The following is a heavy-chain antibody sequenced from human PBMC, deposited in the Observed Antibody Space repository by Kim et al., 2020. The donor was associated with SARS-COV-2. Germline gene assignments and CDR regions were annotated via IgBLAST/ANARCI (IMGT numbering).Heavy chain of an antibody. Sequence: TYYAKSVKGRFTISRDNSKNTLYLQMGSVRAEDTAMYYCARYSSGWYYFDYWGQGALVTVSS. CDR2: T. J-gene: IGHJ4*02. CDR3: ARYSSGWYYFDY. V-gene: IGHV3-64*01. D-gene: IGHD6-19*01.